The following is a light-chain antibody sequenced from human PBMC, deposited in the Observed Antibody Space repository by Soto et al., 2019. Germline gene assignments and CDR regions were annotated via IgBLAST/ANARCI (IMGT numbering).Light chain of an antibody. V-gene: IGKV3-11*01. CDR2: DTS. Sequence: EIVLTQSPGTLSLSPGERATLSCRASQSVYNSNLAWYQQKPGQAPRLLIYDTSNRATGIPARFSGSGSGTDFTLTISSLEPEDFAVYYCQQRGNWPPGFTFGPGTKVDIK. CDR3: QQRGNWPPGFT. CDR1: QSVYNSN. J-gene: IGKJ3*01.